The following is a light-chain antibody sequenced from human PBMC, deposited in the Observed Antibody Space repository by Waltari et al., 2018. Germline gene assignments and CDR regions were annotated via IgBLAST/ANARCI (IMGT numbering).Light chain of an antibody. CDR1: SSAVGSYIY. V-gene: IGLV2-14*01. CDR3: SSFTTTNSWL. J-gene: IGLJ3*02. CDR2: EVS. Sequence: QSPLTQPASVSGSPGQSTTIPCTGSSSAVGSYIYVPWYHQHPGKAPKLIISEVSNRPSGVSNRFSGSKSGNTASLTISGLQAEDEADYYCSSFTTTNSWLFGGGTKVTVL.